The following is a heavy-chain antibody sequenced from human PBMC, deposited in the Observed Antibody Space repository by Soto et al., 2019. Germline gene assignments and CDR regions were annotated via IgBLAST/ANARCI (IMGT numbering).Heavy chain of an antibody. D-gene: IGHD3-3*01. CDR1: GFTFNSYA. Sequence: LRLSCAASGFTFNSYAMSWVRQAPGKGLEWVSTISGSGGSTYNADSVKGRFTISRDNSKNTLYLQMSSLRAEDTAVYYCAKGGPSYYDFWSGYHTDYWGQGTLVTVSS. CDR3: AKGGPSYYDFWSGYHTDY. CDR2: ISGSGGST. V-gene: IGHV3-23*01. J-gene: IGHJ4*02.